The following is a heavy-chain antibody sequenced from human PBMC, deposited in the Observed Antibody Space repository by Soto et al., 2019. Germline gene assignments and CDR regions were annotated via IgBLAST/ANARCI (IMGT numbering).Heavy chain of an antibody. V-gene: IGHV4-59*01. CDR3: ARDRSSTY. CDR2: IYYSGST. Sequence: SETLSLTCTVSGGSISIYYWSWIRHPPGKGLEWIGYIYYSGSTNYNPSLKSRVTISVDTSKNQFSLKLSSVTAADTAVYYCARDRSSTYWGQGTLVTVSS. CDR1: GGSISIYY. J-gene: IGHJ4*02.